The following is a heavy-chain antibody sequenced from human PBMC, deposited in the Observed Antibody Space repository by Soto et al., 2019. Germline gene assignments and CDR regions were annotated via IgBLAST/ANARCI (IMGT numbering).Heavy chain of an antibody. V-gene: IGHV1-18*04. Sequence: ASVKVSCKASGYTFTSYGISWVRQAPGQGLERMGWISAYNGNTNYAQRLQGRVTMTTDTSTSTAYMELRSLRSDDTAVYYCARDLTLYSSDYWGQGTLVTVSS. CDR1: GYTFTSYG. CDR3: ARDLTLYSSDY. J-gene: IGHJ4*02. CDR2: ISAYNGNT. D-gene: IGHD6-13*01.